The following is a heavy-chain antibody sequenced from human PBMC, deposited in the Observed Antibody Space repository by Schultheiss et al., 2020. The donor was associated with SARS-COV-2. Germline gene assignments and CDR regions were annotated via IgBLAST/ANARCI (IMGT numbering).Heavy chain of an antibody. D-gene: IGHD2-21*02. V-gene: IGHV3-64*01. J-gene: IGHJ6*02. CDR3: ARGSYCGGDCYKYYYYYGMDV. Sequence: SCAASGFTFSSYAMHWIRQAPGKGLEYVSAISSNGGSTYHANSVKGRFTISRDNSKNTLYLQMGSLRAEDMAVYYCARGSYCGGDCYKYYYYYGMDVWGQGTTVTVSS. CDR2: ISSNGGST. CDR1: GFTFSSYA.